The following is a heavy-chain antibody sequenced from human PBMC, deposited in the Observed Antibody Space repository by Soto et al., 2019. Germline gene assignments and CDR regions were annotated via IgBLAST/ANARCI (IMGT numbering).Heavy chain of an antibody. CDR1: GFTFSDYY. CDR3: AREGTYSSSDY. CDR2: ISSSSSYT. V-gene: IGHV3-11*06. D-gene: IGHD6-13*01. J-gene: IGHJ4*02. Sequence: VESGGGLVKPGGSLRLSCAASGFTFSDYYMSWIRQAPGKGLEWVSYISSSSSYTNYADSVKGRFTISRDNAKNSLYLQMNSLRAEDTAVYYCAREGTYSSSDYWGQGTLVTVSS.